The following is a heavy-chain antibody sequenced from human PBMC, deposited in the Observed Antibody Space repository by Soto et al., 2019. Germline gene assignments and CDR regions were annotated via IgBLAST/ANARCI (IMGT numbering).Heavy chain of an antibody. CDR2: MNPNSGNT. CDR1: GYTFTSYD. V-gene: IGHV1-8*01. D-gene: IGHD3-16*01. J-gene: IGHJ5*02. Sequence: ASVKVSCKASGYTFTSYDINWVRQATGQGLEWMGWMNPNSGNTGYAQKFQGRVTMTRNTSISTAYMELSSLRSEDTAVYYCARGQPVTFGGVIESAGTATTELGIDPWGQGTLVTVSS. CDR3: ARGQPVTFGGVIESAGTATTELGIDP.